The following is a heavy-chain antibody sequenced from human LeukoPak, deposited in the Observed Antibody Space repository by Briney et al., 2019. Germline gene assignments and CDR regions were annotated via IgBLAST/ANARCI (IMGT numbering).Heavy chain of an antibody. Sequence: PSETLSLTCTVSGASISSYYWSWIRQPPGKGLEWIGYIYDSGSTNYNPSLKSRVTISADTSKNQFSLWLSSVTAADTAVYYCARGLGVVGSTRDWGQGTLVTVSS. V-gene: IGHV4-59*01. CDR3: ARGLGVVGSTRD. CDR2: IYDSGST. D-gene: IGHD1-26*01. CDR1: GASISSYY. J-gene: IGHJ4*02.